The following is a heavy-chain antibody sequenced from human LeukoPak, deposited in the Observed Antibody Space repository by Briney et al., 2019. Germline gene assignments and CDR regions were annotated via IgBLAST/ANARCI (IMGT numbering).Heavy chain of an antibody. D-gene: IGHD6-13*01. CDR2: IYNGGST. V-gene: IGHV3-53*01. CDR3: ARDSIAAAGTDY. J-gene: IGHJ4*02. Sequence: GGSLRLSCAASGFTVSSNYMCWVRQAPGKGLEWVSVIYNGGSTYYADSVKGRFTISRDNSKNTLYLQMNSLRAEDTAVYYCARDSIAAAGTDYWGQGTLVTVSS. CDR1: GFTVSSNY.